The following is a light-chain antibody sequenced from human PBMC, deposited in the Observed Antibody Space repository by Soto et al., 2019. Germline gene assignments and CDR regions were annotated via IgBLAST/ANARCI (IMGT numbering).Light chain of an antibody. V-gene: IGKV1-12*01. CDR3: QHDNSFHHA. J-gene: IGKJ2*01. CDR2: ADS. CDR1: QGIRSW. Sequence: DIQMTQSPSSVSASVGDRVTITCRASQGIRSWLAWYPQKPGKDTNLLIYADSILQSGVPSRFIGSGSGTDFTLTITSLHPEDFATYYCQHDNSFHHAFGQGTKLEIK.